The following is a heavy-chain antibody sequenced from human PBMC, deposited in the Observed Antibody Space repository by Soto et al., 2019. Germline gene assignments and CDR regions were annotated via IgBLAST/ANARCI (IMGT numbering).Heavy chain of an antibody. D-gene: IGHD3-3*01. Sequence: SLTCTVSGGSISSSSYYWGWIRQPPGKGLEWIGSIYYSGSTYYNPSLKSRVTISVDTSKNQFSLKLSSVTAADTAVYYCAGDFWSGYYIHYYYYYGMDVWGQGTTVTVSS. CDR2: IYYSGST. CDR1: GGSISSSSYY. V-gene: IGHV4-39*01. J-gene: IGHJ6*02. CDR3: AGDFWSGYYIHYYYYYGMDV.